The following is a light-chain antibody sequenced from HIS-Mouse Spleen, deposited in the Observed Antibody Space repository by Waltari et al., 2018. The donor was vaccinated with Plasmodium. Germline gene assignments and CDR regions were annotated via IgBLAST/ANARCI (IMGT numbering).Light chain of an antibody. CDR1: ALPNKY. Sequence: SYELTQPPSVSVSPGHTARITCSGAALPNKYAYWSQQKSGQAPVLVIYEDSKRPSGIPERFSGSSSGTMATLTISGAQVEDEADYYCYSTDSSGNHRVFGGGTKLTVL. CDR3: YSTDSSGNHRV. V-gene: IGLV3-10*01. J-gene: IGLJ3*02. CDR2: EDS.